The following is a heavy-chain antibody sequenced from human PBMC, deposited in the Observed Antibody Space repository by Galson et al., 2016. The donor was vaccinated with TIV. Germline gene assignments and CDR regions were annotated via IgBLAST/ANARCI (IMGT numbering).Heavy chain of an antibody. Sequence: SVKVSCKASGYTFRNYGFSWVRQAPGQGLEWLGWISSYNGDTNYAHNLRGRLTMTTDSSTTTASMELRSLRSDYTAVYFCARDRGSMTMILVVDYHYGMYVWGQGTTVTVSS. CDR2: ISSYNGDT. CDR1: GYTFRNYG. V-gene: IGHV1-18*04. CDR3: ARDRGSMTMILVVDYHYGMYV. D-gene: IGHD3-22*01. J-gene: IGHJ6*02.